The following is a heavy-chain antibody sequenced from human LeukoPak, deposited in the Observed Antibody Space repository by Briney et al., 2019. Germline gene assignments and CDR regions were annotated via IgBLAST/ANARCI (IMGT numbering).Heavy chain of an antibody. Sequence: SETLSLTCTVSGGSISSYYWSWIRQPPGKGLEWIGYIYYSGSTNYNPSLKSRVTISVDTSKNQFSLKLSSVTAADTAVYYCARGGYSYGGDYYYYMDVWGKGTTVTVSS. D-gene: IGHD5-18*01. V-gene: IGHV4-59*01. J-gene: IGHJ6*03. CDR3: ARGGYSYGGDYYYYMDV. CDR1: GGSISSYY. CDR2: IYYSGST.